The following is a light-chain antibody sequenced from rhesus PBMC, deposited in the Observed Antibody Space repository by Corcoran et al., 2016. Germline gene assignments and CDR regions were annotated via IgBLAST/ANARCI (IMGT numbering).Light chain of an antibody. Sequence: ETVMMQSPATLSLSPGERATLSCRASQSAGSTLAWYQQKPGQAPRLLIYYASSRATGIPDRFSGSGSGTEFTLTISSLDPEDFGVYYCQKYNDWPITFGPGTKLDIK. CDR1: QSAGST. J-gene: IGKJ3*01. CDR2: YAS. V-gene: IGKV3-42*03. CDR3: QKYNDWPIT.